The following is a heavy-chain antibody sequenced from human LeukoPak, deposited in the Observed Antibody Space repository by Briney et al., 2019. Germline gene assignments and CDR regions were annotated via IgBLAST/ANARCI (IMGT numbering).Heavy chain of an antibody. D-gene: IGHD2-8*02. Sequence: GGSLRLSCAASGFIFSTFAMIWVRQPPGKGLEWVSSIFPSGGEIHYADFVRGRFTISRDNSKSTLSLQMNSLRAEDTAIFYCATYRQVLLPFESWGQGTLVTVSS. CDR2: IFPSGGEI. CDR3: ATYRQVLLPFES. J-gene: IGHJ4*02. V-gene: IGHV3-23*01. CDR1: GFIFSTFA.